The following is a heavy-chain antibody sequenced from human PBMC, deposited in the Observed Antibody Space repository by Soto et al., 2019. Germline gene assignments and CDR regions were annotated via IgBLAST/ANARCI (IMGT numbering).Heavy chain of an antibody. CDR3: ARRYGGNLDY. J-gene: IGHJ4*02. CDR2: IHVSGSV. D-gene: IGHD1-26*01. Sequence: SETLSLTCTVSGGSISSYYWSWIRQPPGKGLEWIGYIHVSGSVNYNPSLKSRVTISVDTSKNQFSLKLSSVTAADTAVYYCARRYGGNLDYWGQGTLVTVSS. CDR1: GGSISSYY. V-gene: IGHV4-59*08.